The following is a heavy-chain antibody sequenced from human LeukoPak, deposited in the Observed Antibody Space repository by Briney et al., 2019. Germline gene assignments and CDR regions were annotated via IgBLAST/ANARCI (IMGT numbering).Heavy chain of an antibody. D-gene: IGHD5/OR15-5a*01. Sequence: AAVTVCLQASVYTFTSYGISWVRQAPGQGLEWMGWISSYNGNPKYPRKLQGRVTMTTDTSTSTAYMELRSLRSDDTAVYYCARNPSTALDYWGRGTLVTVSS. CDR2: ISSYNGNP. V-gene: IGHV1-18*01. J-gene: IGHJ4*02. CDR1: VYTFTSYG. CDR3: ARNPSTALDY.